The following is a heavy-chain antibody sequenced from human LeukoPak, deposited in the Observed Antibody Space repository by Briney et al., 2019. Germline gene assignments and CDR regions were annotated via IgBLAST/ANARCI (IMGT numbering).Heavy chain of an antibody. J-gene: IGHJ6*03. CDR1: GFTFSSYE. CDR3: ARDMVRGVISYYYYMDV. CDR2: ISSSGSTI. Sequence: GGSLRLSCAASGFTFSSYEMNWVRQAPGKGLEWVSYISSSGSTIYYADSVKGRFTISRDNAKNSLYLQMNGLRAEDTAVYYYARDMVRGVISYYYYMDVWGKGTTVTISS. V-gene: IGHV3-48*03. D-gene: IGHD3-10*01.